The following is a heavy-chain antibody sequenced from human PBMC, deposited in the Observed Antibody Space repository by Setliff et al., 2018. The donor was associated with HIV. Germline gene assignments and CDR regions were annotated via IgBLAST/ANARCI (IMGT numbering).Heavy chain of an antibody. D-gene: IGHD3-10*01. V-gene: IGHV4-31*03. Sequence: SETLSLTCTVSGGSIMSDGYYWNWIRQHPGKGLEWIGYIYNRGHTYYNPSLKSRVTTSVDTSQNQFSLKLSFVTAADTAVYYCARGWFGGYYFDYWGQGTLVTVSS. CDR2: IYNRGHT. CDR1: GGSIMSDGYY. CDR3: ARGWFGGYYFDY. J-gene: IGHJ4*02.